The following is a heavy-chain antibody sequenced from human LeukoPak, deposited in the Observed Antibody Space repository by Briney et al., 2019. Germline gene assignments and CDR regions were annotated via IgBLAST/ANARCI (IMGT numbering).Heavy chain of an antibody. D-gene: IGHD3-9*01. CDR2: INTNTGNP. J-gene: IGHJ4*02. CDR3: ARDRRRDYYDILTGLKY. CDR1: GYTFTSYA. Sequence: GASVKVSCKASGYTFTSYAMNWVRQAPGQGLEWMGWINTNTGNPTYAQGFTGRFVFSLDTSVSTAYLQISSLKAEDTAVYYCARDRRRDYYDILTGLKYWGQGTLVTVSS. V-gene: IGHV7-4-1*02.